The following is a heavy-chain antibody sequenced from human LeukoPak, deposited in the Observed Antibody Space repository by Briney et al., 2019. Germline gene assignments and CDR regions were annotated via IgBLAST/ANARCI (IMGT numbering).Heavy chain of an antibody. V-gene: IGHV4-34*01. CDR3: ASTLYCSGGSCYRNYYYYYMDV. CDR2: INHSGST. Sequence: KPSETPSPTCAVYGGAFSGYYLSWIPQPPGKGPEWIGEINHSGSTNYNPSLKSRVTISVDTSKNQFSLKLSSVTAADTAVYYCASTLYCSGGSCYRNYYYYYMDVWGKGTTVTVSS. D-gene: IGHD2-15*01. CDR1: GGAFSGYY. J-gene: IGHJ6*03.